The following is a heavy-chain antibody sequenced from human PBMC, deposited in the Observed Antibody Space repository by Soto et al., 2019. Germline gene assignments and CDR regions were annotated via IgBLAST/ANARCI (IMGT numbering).Heavy chain of an antibody. CDR3: ARRAYNYANMDV. CDR2: INPSGGST. D-gene: IGHD5-18*01. CDR1: GYTFTTYY. V-gene: IGHV1-46*01. Sequence: QVQLVQSGAEVKKPGASVKVSYETSGYTFTTYYMHWVRRAPGQGLEWMGMINPSGGSTSYAQKFQGRVTMTRDTSTRTIYMELSSLRRDDTAIYYCARRAYNYANMDVWGQGTTVTVSS. J-gene: IGHJ6*02.